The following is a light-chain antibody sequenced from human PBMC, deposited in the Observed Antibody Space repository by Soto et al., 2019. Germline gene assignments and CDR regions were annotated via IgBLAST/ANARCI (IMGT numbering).Light chain of an antibody. Sequence: GLWQSAGTLSLKTGERATLSCRASQTVRNKYLAWYQQKPGQAPRLLIYDASSRATGIPDRFSGGGSGTDFTLTISRLEPEAFAVYYWQPFSTYPPTFRGRTMVE. V-gene: IGKV3-20*01. J-gene: IGKJ4*01. CDR1: QTVRNKY. CDR2: DAS. CDR3: QPFSTYPPT.